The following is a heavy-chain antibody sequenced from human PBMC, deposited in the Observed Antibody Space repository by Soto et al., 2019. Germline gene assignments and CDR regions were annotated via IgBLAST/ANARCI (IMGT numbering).Heavy chain of an antibody. V-gene: IGHV3-48*01. CDR2: ISSSSSTI. Sequence: GGSLILSCAASGFTFISYSMNWVRQAPGKGLEWVSYISSSSSTIYYADSVKGRFTISRDNAKNSLYLQMNSLRAEDTAVYYCAREVGSSSHYYYYYMDVWGKGTTVTVSS. J-gene: IGHJ6*03. CDR3: AREVGSSSHYYYYYMDV. D-gene: IGHD6-13*01. CDR1: GFTFISYS.